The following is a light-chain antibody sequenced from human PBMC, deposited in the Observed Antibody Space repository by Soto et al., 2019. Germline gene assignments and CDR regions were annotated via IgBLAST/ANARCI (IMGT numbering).Light chain of an antibody. CDR3: QKYRSWT. V-gene: IGKV1-27*01. CDR2: AAS. Sequence: DIQMTQSPPSLSASVGDSVTITCRASQGISNDLAWYQQKPGKVPKLLIYAASTLQSGVPSRFSGSGSGTDFTLTISRLQPEDVATYYCQKYRSWTFGQGTKVEIK. J-gene: IGKJ1*01. CDR1: QGISND.